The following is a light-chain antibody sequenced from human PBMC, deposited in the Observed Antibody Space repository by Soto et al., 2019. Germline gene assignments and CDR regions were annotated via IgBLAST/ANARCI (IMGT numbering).Light chain of an antibody. CDR3: QQSFTTPS. V-gene: IGKV1-39*01. CDR2: ATS. J-gene: IGKJ5*01. CDR1: QTGSSY. Sequence: DTQMTQSPSSLSSSVVDRFNITCRARQTGSSYLNLYQQKPGTVPKLLIYATSNLQGGVPSRFSGRGFGTDFTLTISSLQPEDFATYYCQQSFTTPSFGQGTRLEIK.